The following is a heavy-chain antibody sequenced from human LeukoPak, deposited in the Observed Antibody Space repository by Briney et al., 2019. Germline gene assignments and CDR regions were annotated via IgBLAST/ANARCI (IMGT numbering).Heavy chain of an antibody. D-gene: IGHD5-12*01. CDR2: MYYSGST. CDR1: GDSISTYY. Sequence: PPETLSLTCTVSGDSISTYYWSWIRQPPGKGLEWIGYMYYSGSTNYSPSLKSRVTISLDTPKNQFSLRLNSVTAADTAVYYCARGVAGYGPYDYWGQGTLVTVSS. J-gene: IGHJ4*02. CDR3: ARGVAGYGPYDY. V-gene: IGHV4-59*01.